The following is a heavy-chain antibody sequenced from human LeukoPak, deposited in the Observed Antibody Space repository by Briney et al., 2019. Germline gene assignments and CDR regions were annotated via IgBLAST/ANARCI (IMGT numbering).Heavy chain of an antibody. J-gene: IGHJ4*02. CDR2: ISGSGGST. CDR3: AKDVRITMVRGVMGY. Sequence: GGTLRLSCAASGFTFSSYGMSWVRQAPGKGLEWVSAISGSGGSTYYADSVKGRFTISRDNSKNTLYLQMNSLRAEDTAVYYCAKDVRITMVRGVMGYWGQGTLVTVSS. V-gene: IGHV3-23*01. CDR1: GFTFSSYG. D-gene: IGHD3-10*01.